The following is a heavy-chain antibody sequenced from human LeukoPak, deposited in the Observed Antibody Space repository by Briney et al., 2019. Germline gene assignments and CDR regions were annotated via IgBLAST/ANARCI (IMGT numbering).Heavy chain of an antibody. CDR1: GFTFSSYW. V-gene: IGHV3-7*01. CDR2: IKQDGSEK. J-gene: IGHJ6*03. CDR3: ARDLATSGKYYHYYYMDV. D-gene: IGHD3-10*01. Sequence: GGSLRLSCAASGFTFSSYWMSWVRQAPGKGLEWVANIKQDGSEKYYVDSVKGRFTISRDNAKNSLYLQMSSLRAEDTAVYYCARDLATSGKYYHYYYMDVWGKGTTVTVSS.